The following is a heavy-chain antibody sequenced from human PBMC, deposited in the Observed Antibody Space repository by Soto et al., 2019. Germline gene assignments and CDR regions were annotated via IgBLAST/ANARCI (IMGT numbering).Heavy chain of an antibody. CDR3: ARIKLVEWFFINVDVYDMDV. CDR2: ISSDSRTI. CDR1: GFSLSDYA. V-gene: IGHV3-48*02. D-gene: IGHD3-3*01. J-gene: IGHJ6*02. Sequence: PGGSLRLSCVASGFSLSDYAVNWVRQAPGKGLEKESFISSDSRTIYYADFVEGRFTFSRDNARNSVSLQMDSLRDEDAVVYYCARIKLVEWFFINVDVYDMDVWGQGT.